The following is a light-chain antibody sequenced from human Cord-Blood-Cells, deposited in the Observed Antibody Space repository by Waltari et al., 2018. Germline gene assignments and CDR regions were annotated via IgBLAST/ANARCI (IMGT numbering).Light chain of an antibody. J-gene: IGKJ1*01. CDR2: WAS. Sequence: MTQSPDSLAVSLGERATINCKSSQSVLYSSNNKNYLAWYQQKPGQPPKLLIYWASTRESGVPDRFSGSGSGTDFTLTINSLQAEDVAVYYCQQYYSTPWTFGQGTKVEIK. CDR1: QSVLYSSNNKNY. V-gene: IGKV4-1*01. CDR3: QQYYSTPWT.